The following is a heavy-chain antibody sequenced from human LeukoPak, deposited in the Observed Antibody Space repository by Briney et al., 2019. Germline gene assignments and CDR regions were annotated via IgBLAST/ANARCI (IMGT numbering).Heavy chain of an antibody. J-gene: IGHJ3*01. CDR2: IDPDSGGT. CDR3: AREYHDSSGQKYAFDV. D-gene: IGHD3-22*01. CDR1: GYTFTGYY. V-gene: IGHV1-2*02. Sequence: GALVKVSCKASGYTFTGYYIHWVRQAPGQGLEWMGCIDPDSGGTKFAQKFQGRVTMARDTSISTAYMELSRLRSDDTAVHYCAREYHDSSGQKYAFDVWGQGTMVTVSS.